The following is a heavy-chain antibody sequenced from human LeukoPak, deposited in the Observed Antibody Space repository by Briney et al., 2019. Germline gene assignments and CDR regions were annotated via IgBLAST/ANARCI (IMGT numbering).Heavy chain of an antibody. D-gene: IGHD2-2*01. CDR1: GYTFTSYG. J-gene: IGHJ4*02. CDR2: ISAYNGNT. Sequence: ASVKVSCKASGYTFTSYGISWVRQAPGQGLEWMGWISAYNGNTNYAQKLQGRVTMTTDTSTSTAYMELRSLRSDDTAVYYCARDSTDIVVVPAAMGYGSGSYSDYWGQGTLVTVSS. CDR3: ARDSTDIVVVPAAMGYGSGSYSDY. V-gene: IGHV1-18*01.